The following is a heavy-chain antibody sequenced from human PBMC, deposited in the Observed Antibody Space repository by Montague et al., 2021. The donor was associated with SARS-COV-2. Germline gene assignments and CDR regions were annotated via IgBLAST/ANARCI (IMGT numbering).Heavy chain of an antibody. CDR3: ARDSRIVGATGSMDV. Sequence: SLRLSCAASGFTFSSYWMSWVRQTPGKGLEWVANIKPDGGEKHYVDSVKGRFTIPRDSAKNSLNLQMDSLRAEDTALYYCARDSRIVGATGSMDVWGQGTTVIVSS. D-gene: IGHD1-26*01. CDR2: IKPDGGEK. J-gene: IGHJ6*02. V-gene: IGHV3-7*03. CDR1: GFTFSSYW.